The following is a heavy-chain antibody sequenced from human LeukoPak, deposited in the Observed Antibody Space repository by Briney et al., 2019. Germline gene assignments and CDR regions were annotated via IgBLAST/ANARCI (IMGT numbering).Heavy chain of an antibody. J-gene: IGHJ6*03. Sequence: GESLKISCVASGYTFSRYWIGWVRQMPGKGLEWMGLIYPDDSDTRYSPSFEGQVTISADKSITTAYLQWSSLKASDTAIYSCARGGEGEAYFYHYLDVWGKGTPVTVSS. CDR2: IYPDDSDT. V-gene: IGHV5-51*01. CDR3: ARGGEGEAYFYHYLDV. D-gene: IGHD3-10*01. CDR1: GYTFSRYW.